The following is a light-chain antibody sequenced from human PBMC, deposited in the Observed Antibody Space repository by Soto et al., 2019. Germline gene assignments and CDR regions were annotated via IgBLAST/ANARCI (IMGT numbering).Light chain of an antibody. CDR2: DAS. CDR3: QQRSNWPFT. V-gene: IGKV3-11*01. Sequence: EIVLTQSPATLSLSPGERATLSCRASQSVSSYLAWYQQKPGRAPRLLIYDASNRATGIPARFSGSGSGTDFTLTISSLEPEDFAFYYCQQRSNWPFTFGQGTRLEIK. CDR1: QSVSSY. J-gene: IGKJ5*01.